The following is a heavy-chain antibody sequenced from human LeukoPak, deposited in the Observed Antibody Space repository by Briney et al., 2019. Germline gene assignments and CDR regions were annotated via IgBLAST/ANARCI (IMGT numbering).Heavy chain of an antibody. J-gene: IGHJ6*02. D-gene: IGHD5-24*01. V-gene: IGHV3-48*03. CDR3: ARRMGTIGSYGLDV. CDR1: GFIFSSYG. CDR2: ISSGGSTI. Sequence: GGSLRLSCAASGFIFSSYGMTWVRQAPGKGLEWISYISSGGSTIYYADSVKGRFTISRDNAKNSLYLQMNSLRAEDTAVYYCARRMGTIGSYGLDVWGQGTTVTVSS.